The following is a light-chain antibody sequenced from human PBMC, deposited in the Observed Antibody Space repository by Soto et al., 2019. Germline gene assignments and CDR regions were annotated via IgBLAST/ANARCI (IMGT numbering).Light chain of an antibody. J-gene: IGKJ1*01. V-gene: IGKV3-20*01. CDR1: QSVSTNY. CDR2: GAS. Sequence: EIVLTQSPGTLSLSPGERATLSCRASQSVSTNYLAWYQRKPGQAPRLLIYGASSRATDIQNRFSGSGSGTDFTLTITRLKAEGFEVYYCQQYGSSPPTFGQGTKVEIK. CDR3: QQYGSSPPT.